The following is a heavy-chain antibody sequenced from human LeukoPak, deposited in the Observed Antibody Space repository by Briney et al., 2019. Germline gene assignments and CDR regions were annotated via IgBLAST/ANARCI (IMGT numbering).Heavy chain of an antibody. J-gene: IGHJ4*02. V-gene: IGHV3-23*01. D-gene: IGHD6-13*01. CDR2: ISGSGGST. CDR1: GFIFSTYA. Sequence: PGGSLRLSCATSGFIFSTYALSWVRQAQGKGLEWASSISGSGGSTYHADSVKGRFTISRDSSKNTLYLKMNSLRAEDTAIYYCARVIRAAPGKGYFDYWGQGTLVTVSS. CDR3: ARVIRAAPGKGYFDY.